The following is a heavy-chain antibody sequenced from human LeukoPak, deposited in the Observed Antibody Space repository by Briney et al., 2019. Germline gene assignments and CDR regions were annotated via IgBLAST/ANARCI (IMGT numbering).Heavy chain of an antibody. D-gene: IGHD6-19*01. Sequence: ASVKVSCKASGYTFTSYGINWVRQAPGEGLEWMGWISADNGNTNYAQKFQGRVTMTTDTSTSTAYMELRSLRSDDTAVYYCARLPGYSGGWYLFPTAGWGKGTLVTVSS. CDR2: ISADNGNT. J-gene: IGHJ4*02. V-gene: IGHV1-18*01. CDR1: GYTFTSYG. CDR3: ARLPGYSGGWYLFPTAG.